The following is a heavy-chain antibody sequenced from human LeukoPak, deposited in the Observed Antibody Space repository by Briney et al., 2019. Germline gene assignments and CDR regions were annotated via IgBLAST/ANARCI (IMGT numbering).Heavy chain of an antibody. CDR3: ARVQMVGGSTYYYYGMDV. CDR1: GFTFSSYS. CDR2: ISSSSSTI. V-gene: IGHV3-48*04. Sequence: GGSLRLSCAASGFTFSSYSMNWVRQAPGKGLEWVSYISSSSSTIYYADSVKGRFTISRDNAKNSLYLQMNSLRAEDTAVYYCARVQMVGGSTYYYYGMDVWGQGTTVTVSS. D-gene: IGHD6-13*01. J-gene: IGHJ6*02.